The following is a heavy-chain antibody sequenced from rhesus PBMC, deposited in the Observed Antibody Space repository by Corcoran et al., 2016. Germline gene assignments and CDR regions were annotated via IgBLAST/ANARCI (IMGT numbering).Heavy chain of an antibody. CDR3: ARLEGSTDFDY. CDR1: GGSISSSNW. Sequence: QVQLQESGPAVVKPSETLSLTCAVSGGSISSSNWWSWIRQSPGKGLEWIGGIYGSGGSTEYLPALKSRVTISRDTSKNHVSLKLSSVTVADTAVYYCARLEGSTDFDYWGQGVLVTVSS. V-gene: IGHV4-93*02. J-gene: IGHJ4*01. CDR2: IYGSGGST. D-gene: IGHD4-29*01.